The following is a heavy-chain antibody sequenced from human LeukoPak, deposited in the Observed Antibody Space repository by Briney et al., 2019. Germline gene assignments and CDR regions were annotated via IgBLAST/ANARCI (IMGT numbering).Heavy chain of an antibody. CDR3: ARDKKHPPPDALDI. J-gene: IGHJ3*02. V-gene: IGHV3-30*03. CDR2: ISYDGSNK. CDR1: GFTFSSYG. Sequence: GRSLRLSCAASGFTFSSYGMHWVRQAPGKGLEWVAVISYDGSNKCYADSVKGRFTISRDNAKNSLYLQMNSLRAEDTAVYYCARDKKHPPPDALDIWGQGTMVTVSS.